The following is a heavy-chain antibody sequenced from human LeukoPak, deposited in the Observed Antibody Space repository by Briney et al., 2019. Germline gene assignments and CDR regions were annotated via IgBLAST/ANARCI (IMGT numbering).Heavy chain of an antibody. D-gene: IGHD3-22*01. CDR2: ITTSGDT. CDR3: AIFAHYYDTTGYRKEGWDF. J-gene: IGHJ6*04. CDR1: GFSFSSYD. Sequence: PGGSLRLSCATSGFSFSSYDIHWLRQAAGRGLEWVSSITTSGDTNYAASVRGRFTISRENAKNSLFLQMNSLRPQDTAIYFCAIFAHYYDTTGYRKEGWDFWGTGTTVAVSP. V-gene: IGHV3-13*01.